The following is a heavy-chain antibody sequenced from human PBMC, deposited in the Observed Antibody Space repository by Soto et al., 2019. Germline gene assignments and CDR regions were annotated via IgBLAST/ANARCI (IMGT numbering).Heavy chain of an antibody. V-gene: IGHV4-39*01. CDR1: GVSISSRSYF. CDR3: ARKQAAAGYYYYGMDV. J-gene: IGHJ6*02. D-gene: IGHD6-13*01. Sequence: SETLSLTCTVSGVSISSRSYFWGWIRQPPGKGLEWIGSISYSGSTYYNPSLKSRVTISVDTSKNQFSLKLSSVTAADTAVYYCARKQAAAGYYYYGMDVWGQGTTVTVS. CDR2: ISYSGST.